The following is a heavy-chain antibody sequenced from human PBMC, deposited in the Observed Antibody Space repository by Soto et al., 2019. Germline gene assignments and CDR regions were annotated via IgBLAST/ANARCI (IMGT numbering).Heavy chain of an antibody. CDR3: ARGRIAVAGRDFDY. D-gene: IGHD6-19*01. CDR2: INHSGST. CDR1: GGSFSGYY. Sequence: QVQLQQWGAGLLKPSETLSLTCAVYGGSFSGYYWSWIRQPPGKGLEWIGEINHSGSTNYNPSLKSRVIISVDTSKNQFSLKLSSVTAADTAVYYCARGRIAVAGRDFDYWGQGTLVTVSS. J-gene: IGHJ4*02. V-gene: IGHV4-34*01.